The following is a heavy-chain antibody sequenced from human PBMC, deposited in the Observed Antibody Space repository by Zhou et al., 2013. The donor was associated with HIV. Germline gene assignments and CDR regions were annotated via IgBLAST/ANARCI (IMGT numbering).Heavy chain of an antibody. V-gene: IGHV4-4*09. CDR2: SIPVGGT. Sequence: QVQLQESGPRLVKPSETLSLTCNVSGVSISGYYWSWIRQPPREGDVEVHWVRSIPVGGTDYNPSLQSRVTISVDTSKNQVSLQLTSVTAADTAVFYCARATHFYGSGGLWFDPWGQGTLVTVSS. D-gene: IGHD6-19*01. CDR1: GVSISGYY. J-gene: IGHJ5*02. CDR3: ARATHFYGSGGLWFDP.